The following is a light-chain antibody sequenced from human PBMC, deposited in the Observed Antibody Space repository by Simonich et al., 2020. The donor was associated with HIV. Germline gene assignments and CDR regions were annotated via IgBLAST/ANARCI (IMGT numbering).Light chain of an antibody. CDR2: EVS. CDR3: MQNIQLPPT. CDR1: QSLLHSDGKTY. J-gene: IGKJ3*01. Sequence: DIVMTQTPLSLSVTPGQPASISCKSSQSLLHSDGKTYLYCYLQTPGQSPQLLIYEVSNRCSGVPDRFSGSGSGTDFTLKISRVEAEDVGVYYCMQNIQLPPTFGPGTKVDIK. V-gene: IGKV2D-29*02.